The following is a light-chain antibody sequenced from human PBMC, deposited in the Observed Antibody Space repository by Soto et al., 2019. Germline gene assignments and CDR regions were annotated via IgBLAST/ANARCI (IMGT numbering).Light chain of an antibody. CDR2: RAS. CDR1: QSVLYSSNNRNY. V-gene: IGKV4-1*01. Sequence: DIVMTQSPDSLAVSLGERATIYCRSSQSVLYSSNNRNYLAWFQQKPGQPPKLLIYRASTRESGVPDRFSGSGSGTDFALTISSLQAEDVAVYYCQQYHTAPITFGQGTRLEI. J-gene: IGKJ5*01. CDR3: QQYHTAPIT.